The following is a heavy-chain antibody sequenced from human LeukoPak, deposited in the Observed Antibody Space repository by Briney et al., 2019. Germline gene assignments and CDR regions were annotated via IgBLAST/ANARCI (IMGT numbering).Heavy chain of an antibody. CDR2: IYTSGST. Sequence: SETLSLTCTVSGGSISSYYWSWIRQPPGKGLEWIGRIYTSGSTNYNPSLKSRVTVSVDTSKNQFSLKLSSVTAADTAVYYCARGDFSGSGTYYNRDYYGMDVWGQGTTVTVSS. D-gene: IGHD3-10*01. V-gene: IGHV4-4*07. CDR3: ARGDFSGSGTYYNRDYYGMDV. CDR1: GGSISSYY. J-gene: IGHJ6*02.